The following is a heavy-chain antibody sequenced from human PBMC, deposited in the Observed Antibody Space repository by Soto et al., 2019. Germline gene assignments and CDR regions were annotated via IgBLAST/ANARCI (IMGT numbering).Heavy chain of an antibody. CDR1: GFSLGSNS. D-gene: IGHD3-10*01. CDR2: ISNDGSIT. CDR3: AKWSGFGDA. J-gene: IGHJ5*02. V-gene: IGHV3-23*01. Sequence: VGSLRLSCAASGFSLGSNSMAWVRQAPGERLQWISGISNDGSITFYVDSVRGRFTISRDTSRNTLYLRMDSLRVEDTALYFCAKWSGFGDAWGQGTLVTVSS.